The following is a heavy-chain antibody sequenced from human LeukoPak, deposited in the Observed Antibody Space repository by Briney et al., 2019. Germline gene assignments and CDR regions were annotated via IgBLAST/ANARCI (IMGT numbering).Heavy chain of an antibody. CDR3: AKGVDIVATIPGFDY. CDR1: GFTFSSYA. Sequence: GGSLRLSCAASGFTFSSYAMSWVRQAPGKGLEWVSAISGSGGSTYYADSVKGRFTISRDNSKNTLYLQMNSLRAEGTAVYYCAKGVDIVATIPGFDYWGQGALVTVSS. D-gene: IGHD5-12*01. J-gene: IGHJ4*02. CDR2: ISGSGGST. V-gene: IGHV3-23*01.